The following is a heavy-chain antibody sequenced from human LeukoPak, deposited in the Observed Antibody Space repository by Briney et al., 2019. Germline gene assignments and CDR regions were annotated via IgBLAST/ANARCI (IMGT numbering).Heavy chain of an antibody. V-gene: IGHV3-30*02. Sequence: GGSLRLSCAASGFTFSSYGMHWVRQAPGKGLEWVAFTRYDGSNKYYADSVKGRFTISRDNSKNTLYLQMNSLRAEDTAVYYCAKDLLRFLEWSPPPNFDYWGQGTLVTVSS. D-gene: IGHD3-3*01. J-gene: IGHJ4*02. CDR2: TRYDGSNK. CDR1: GFTFSSYG. CDR3: AKDLLRFLEWSPPPNFDY.